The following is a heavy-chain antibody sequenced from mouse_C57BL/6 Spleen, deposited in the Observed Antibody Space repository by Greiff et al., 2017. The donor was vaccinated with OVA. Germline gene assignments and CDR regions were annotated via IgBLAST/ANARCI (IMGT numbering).Heavy chain of an antibody. D-gene: IGHD3-1*01. Sequence: VQLQQPGAELVKPGASVKLSCKASGYTFTSYWMQWVKQRPGQGLEWIGEIDPSDSYTNYNQKFKGKATLTVDTSSSTAYMQLSSLTSEDSAVYYCARRRDSGGYYFDYWGQGTTLTVSS. CDR1: GYTFTSYW. V-gene: IGHV1-50*01. CDR3: ARRRDSGGYYFDY. CDR2: IDPSDSYT. J-gene: IGHJ2*01.